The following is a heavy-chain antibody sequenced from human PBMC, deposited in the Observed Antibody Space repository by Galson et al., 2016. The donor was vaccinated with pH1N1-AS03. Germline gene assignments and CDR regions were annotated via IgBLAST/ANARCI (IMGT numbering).Heavy chain of an antibody. Sequence: SVKVSCKASGGTFSNYAFNWVRLAPGQGLEWMGGITPIFGTTKYAQKFQGRVTITADKSPNKADMDMRSLRTADRARYYCAREGREEKRSNSLHTIDSNNTADMGVRSLRTEDTALYYCARAGREEYRSTSFKSYHYYYGMDVWGQGTTVIVSS. CDR2: ITPIFGTT. D-gene: IGHD3-10*01. CDR1: GGTFSNYA. CDR3: AREGREEKRSNSLHTIDSNNTADMGVRSLRTEDTALYYCARAGREEYRSTSFKSYHYYYGMDV. J-gene: IGHJ6*02. V-gene: IGHV1-69*06.